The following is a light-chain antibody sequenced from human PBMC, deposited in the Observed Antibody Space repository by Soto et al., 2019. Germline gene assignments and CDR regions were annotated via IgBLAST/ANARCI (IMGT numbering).Light chain of an antibody. V-gene: IGLV2-11*01. CDR1: SSDIGGYDY. Sequence: QSVLTQPRSVSGSPGQSVTISCTGTSSDIGGYDYVSWYQQHPGKAPKLMIYGVTKWPSGVPDRFSGSKSGSTASLTISGLQAEDEADYYCCSYAGSYTWVFGRGTKVTVL. J-gene: IGLJ3*02. CDR3: CSYAGSYTWV. CDR2: GVT.